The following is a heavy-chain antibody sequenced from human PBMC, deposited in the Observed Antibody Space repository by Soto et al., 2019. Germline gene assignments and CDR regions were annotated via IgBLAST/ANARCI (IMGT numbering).Heavy chain of an antibody. CDR3: ARWVLRDIVVVTAHVDAFDI. D-gene: IGHD2-21*02. V-gene: IGHV1-69*01. J-gene: IGHJ3*02. Sequence: KASGGTFSSYAISWVRQAPGQGLEWMGGIIPIFGTANYAQKFQGRVTITADESTSTAYMELSSLRSEDTAVYYCARWVLRDIVVVTAHVDAFDIWGQGTMVTVSS. CDR1: GGTFSSYA. CDR2: IIPIFGTA.